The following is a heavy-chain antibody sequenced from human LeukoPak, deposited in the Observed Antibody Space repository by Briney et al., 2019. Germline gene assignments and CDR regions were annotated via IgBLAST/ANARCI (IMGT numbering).Heavy chain of an antibody. D-gene: IGHD3-3*01. Sequence: PGRSLRLSCAASGFTFSSYGMHWVRQAPGKGLEWVAVISYDGSNKYYADSVKGRFTISRDNSKSTLYLQMNSLRAEDTAVYYCAKQYYDFWSGYYCDYWGQGTLVTVSS. V-gene: IGHV3-30*18. CDR2: ISYDGSNK. CDR1: GFTFSSYG. J-gene: IGHJ4*02. CDR3: AKQYYDFWSGYYCDY.